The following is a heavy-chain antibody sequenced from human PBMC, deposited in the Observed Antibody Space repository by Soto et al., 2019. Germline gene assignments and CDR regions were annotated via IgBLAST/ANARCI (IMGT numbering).Heavy chain of an antibody. J-gene: IGHJ6*02. CDR2: IGTAGAT. D-gene: IGHD6-13*01. CDR3: ARDLRGYSSSWYDYYYYGIDF. Sequence: EVKLVESGGGLVQPGGSLRLSCAASGFTFSSYDMHWVRQATGKGLEWVSAIGTAGATYYPGSVKGRFTISRENANNSLYLQMTSLRAEDTTVYYCARDLRGYSSSWYDYYYYGIDFWGQGTTVTVSS. V-gene: IGHV3-13*01. CDR1: GFTFSSYD.